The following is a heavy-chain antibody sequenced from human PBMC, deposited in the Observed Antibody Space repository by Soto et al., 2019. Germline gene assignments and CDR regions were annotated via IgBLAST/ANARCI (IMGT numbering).Heavy chain of an antibody. V-gene: IGHV1-69*01. CDR2: IIPIFGTA. CDR3: AKNWNYGSYYYYGMDV. Sequence: QVQLVQSGAEVKKPGSSVKVSCKASGGIFSSYAISWVRQAPGQGLEWMGGIIPIFGTANYAQKFQGRVTITADESTSTAYMELSSLRSEDTAVYYCAKNWNYGSYYYYGMDVWGQGTTVTVSS. D-gene: IGHD1-7*01. J-gene: IGHJ6*02. CDR1: GGIFSSYA.